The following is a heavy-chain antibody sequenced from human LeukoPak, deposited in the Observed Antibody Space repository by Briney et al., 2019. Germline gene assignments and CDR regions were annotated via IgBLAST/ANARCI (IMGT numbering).Heavy chain of an antibody. CDR3: ACRKFTSPRSDP. J-gene: IGHJ5*02. CDR1: GDTLATHW. D-gene: IGHD2-2*01. V-gene: IGHV5-51*01. CDR2: IYPGDSRT. Sequence: GESLKISCKGSGDTLATHWIGWVRQLPGKGLEWMGVIYPGDSRTRYSPSFRGQVIIPADKSISTAYLQWSSLKASDTAIYYCACRKFTSPRSDPWGQGTLVTVSS.